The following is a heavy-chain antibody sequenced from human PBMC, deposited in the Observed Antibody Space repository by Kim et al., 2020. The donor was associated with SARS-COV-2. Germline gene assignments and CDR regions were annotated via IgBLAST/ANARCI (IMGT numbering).Heavy chain of an antibody. Sequence: GGSLRLSCAASGFTFSTYWMTWVRQAPGKGLEWVANIKQDGSEKYYVDSVKGRFTISRDNAKNSLFLQMNSLRAEDTAVYYCARLGFASFGGSAFYWGQGTLVTVSS. D-gene: IGHD2-15*01. CDR3: ARLGFASFGGSAFY. V-gene: IGHV3-7*01. J-gene: IGHJ4*02. CDR1: GFTFSTYW. CDR2: IKQDGSEK.